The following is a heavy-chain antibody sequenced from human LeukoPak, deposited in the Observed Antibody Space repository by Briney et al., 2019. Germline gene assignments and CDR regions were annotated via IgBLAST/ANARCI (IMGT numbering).Heavy chain of an antibody. D-gene: IGHD3-3*01. CDR3: ARDLTIFGVVIID. CDR2: ISYDGSNK. J-gene: IGHJ4*02. Sequence: GGSLRLSCAASGFTFSSYAMHWVRQAPGKGLEWVAVISYDGSNKYYADSVKGRFTISRDNSKNTLYLQMNSLRAEDTAVYYCARDLTIFGVVIIDWGQGTLVTVSS. V-gene: IGHV3-30-3*01. CDR1: GFTFSSYA.